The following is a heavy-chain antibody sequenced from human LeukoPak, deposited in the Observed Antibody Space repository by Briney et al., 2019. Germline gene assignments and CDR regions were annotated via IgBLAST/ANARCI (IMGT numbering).Heavy chain of an antibody. Sequence: EASVKVSCKASGGTFSSYAISWVRQAPGQGLEWMGGIIPIFGTANYAQKFQGRVTITADESTSTAYTELSSLRSEDTAVYYCARDPYYYGSGSDYNSYFYYGMDVWGQGTTVTVSS. CDR3: ARDPYYYGSGSDYNSYFYYGMDV. CDR1: GGTFSSYA. D-gene: IGHD3-10*01. J-gene: IGHJ6*02. CDR2: IIPIFGTA. V-gene: IGHV1-69*13.